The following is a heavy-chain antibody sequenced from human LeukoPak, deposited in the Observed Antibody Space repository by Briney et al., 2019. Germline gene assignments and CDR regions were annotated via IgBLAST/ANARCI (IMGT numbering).Heavy chain of an antibody. Sequence: GASVKVSCKASGGTFSSYAISWVRQAPGQGLEWMGRIIPILGIANHAQKFQGRVTITADKSTSTAYMELSSLRSEDTAVYYCARDQDLGIVGAHFDYWGQGTLVTVSS. D-gene: IGHD1-26*01. V-gene: IGHV1-69*04. J-gene: IGHJ4*02. CDR1: GGTFSSYA. CDR2: IIPILGIA. CDR3: ARDQDLGIVGAHFDY.